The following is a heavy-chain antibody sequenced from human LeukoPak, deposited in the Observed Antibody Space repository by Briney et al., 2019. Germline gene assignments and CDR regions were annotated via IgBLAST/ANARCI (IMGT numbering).Heavy chain of an antibody. J-gene: IGHJ4*02. Sequence: GGSLRLSCAASGFTFSSYAMSWVRQAPGKGLEWVSAISGSGGSTYYADSVKGRFTISRDNSKNTLYLQMNSLRAEDTAVYYCAKVGYYDSSEGQFDYWGQGPLVTVSS. CDR3: AKVGYYDSSEGQFDY. CDR2: ISGSGGST. V-gene: IGHV3-23*01. D-gene: IGHD3-22*01. CDR1: GFTFSSYA.